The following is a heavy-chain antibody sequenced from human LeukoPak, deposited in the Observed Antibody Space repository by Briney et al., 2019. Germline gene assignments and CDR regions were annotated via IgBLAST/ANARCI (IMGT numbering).Heavy chain of an antibody. CDR1: GFTFSSYA. CDR2: ISYDGSNK. V-gene: IGHV3-30-3*01. Sequence: GGSLRLSCAASGFTFSSYAMHWVRQAPGKGLEWVAVISYDGSNKYYADSVKGRFTISRDNSKNTLYLQMNSLRAEDTAVYYCAKVTPYYYYMDVWGKGTTVTVSS. CDR3: AKVTPYYYYMDV. J-gene: IGHJ6*03.